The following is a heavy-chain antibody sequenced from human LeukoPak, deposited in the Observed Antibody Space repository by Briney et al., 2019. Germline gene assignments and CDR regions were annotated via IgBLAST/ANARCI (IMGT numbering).Heavy chain of an antibody. V-gene: IGHV3-73*01. CDR1: GFTFSGSA. J-gene: IGHJ4*02. CDR2: IRSKANNYAT. Sequence: GGSLRLSCAASGFTFSGSAMHWVRQASGKGPEWVGRIRSKANNYATAYAASVKGRFTISRDDPKNTAYLQMNSLKTEDTAVYYCAGPYDGTGYAFDYWGRGTLVTVSS. D-gene: IGHD3-22*01. CDR3: AGPYDGTGYAFDY.